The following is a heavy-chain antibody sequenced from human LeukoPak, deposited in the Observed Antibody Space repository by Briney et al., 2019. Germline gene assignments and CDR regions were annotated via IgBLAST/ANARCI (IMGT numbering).Heavy chain of an antibody. CDR3: ARGALRYFDWSSRGLDY. V-gene: IGHV1-46*01. CDR1: GYTFTSYY. J-gene: IGHJ4*02. D-gene: IGHD3-9*01. CDR2: INPSGGST. Sequence: ASVKVSCKASGYTFTSYYLHWVRQAPGQGLEWMGIINPSGGSTSYAQQFQGSVTMTRDTSTSTVYMELSSLRSEDTAVYYCARGALRYFDWSSRGLDYWGQGTLVTVSS.